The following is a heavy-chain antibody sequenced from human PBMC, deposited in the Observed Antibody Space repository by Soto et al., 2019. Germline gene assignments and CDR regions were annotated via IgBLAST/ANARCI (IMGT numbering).Heavy chain of an antibody. CDR2: ISYDGSNK. Sequence: GGSLRLSCAASGFTFSSYAMHWVRQAPGKGLEWVAVISYDGSNKYYADSVKGRFTISRDNSKNTLYLQMNSLRAEDTAVYYCAGGGPARGFDYWGQGTLVTVSS. V-gene: IGHV3-30-3*01. CDR1: GFTFSSYA. CDR3: AGGGPARGFDY. D-gene: IGHD3-10*01. J-gene: IGHJ4*02.